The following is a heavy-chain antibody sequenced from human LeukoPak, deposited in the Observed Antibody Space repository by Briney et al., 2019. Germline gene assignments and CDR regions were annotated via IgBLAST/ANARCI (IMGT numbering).Heavy chain of an antibody. J-gene: IGHJ4*02. CDR1: GFTFDDYA. CDR3: AKGYGGALDY. Sequence: PGGSLRLSCAASGFTFDDYAMHWVRQARGKGLEWVSLISGDGGSTFYADSVKGRFTVSRDNSKNSLYLQMNSLRTEDTALYYCAKGYGGALDYWGQGTLVTVSS. V-gene: IGHV3-43*02. CDR2: ISGDGGST. D-gene: IGHD1-1*01.